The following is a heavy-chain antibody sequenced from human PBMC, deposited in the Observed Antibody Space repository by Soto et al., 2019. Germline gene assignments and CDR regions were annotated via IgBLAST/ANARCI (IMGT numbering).Heavy chain of an antibody. D-gene: IGHD3-22*01. J-gene: IGHJ6*02. CDR2: ISAYNGNT. CDR1: GYTFTSYG. V-gene: IGHV1-18*04. Sequence: GASVKVSCKASGYTFTSYGISWVRQAPGQGLEWMGWISAYNGNTNYAQKLQGRVTMTTDTSTSTAYMELRSLRSDDTAVYYCARVSYYDSSGKGMHYYYYGMDVWGQGTTVTVSS. CDR3: ARVSYYDSSGKGMHYYYYGMDV.